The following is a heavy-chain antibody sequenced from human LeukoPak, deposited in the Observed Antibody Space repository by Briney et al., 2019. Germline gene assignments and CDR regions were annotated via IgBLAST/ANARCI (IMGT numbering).Heavy chain of an antibody. CDR3: VKPYGSGSYYVDS. CDR2: INWNSGTI. V-gene: IGHV3-9*01. Sequence: GRSLRLSCAASGFTFDDYSMHWVRLPPGKGLEWVSTINWNSGTIGNADSVKGRFTISRDNAKNSLYLQMNSLRAEDTALYYCVKPYGSGSYYVDSWGQGTLVAVSS. D-gene: IGHD3-10*01. J-gene: IGHJ4*02. CDR1: GFTFDDYS.